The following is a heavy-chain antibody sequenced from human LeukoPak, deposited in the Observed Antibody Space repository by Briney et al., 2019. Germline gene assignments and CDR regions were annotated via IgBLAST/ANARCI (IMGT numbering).Heavy chain of an antibody. J-gene: IGHJ6*02. Sequence: SETLSLTCTVSGGSISSYYWSWIRQPPGKGLEWIAYISDIGSINYNPSLKSRVTISLDTSKNQLSLKLRSVTAADTAVYYCARHARYCSSTSCYSGYYYGMDVWGQGTTVTVSS. CDR2: ISDIGSI. D-gene: IGHD2-2*02. V-gene: IGHV4-59*08. CDR1: GGSISSYY. CDR3: ARHARYCSSTSCYSGYYYGMDV.